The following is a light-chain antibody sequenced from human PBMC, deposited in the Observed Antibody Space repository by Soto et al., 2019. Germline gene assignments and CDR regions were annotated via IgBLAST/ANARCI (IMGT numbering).Light chain of an antibody. CDR2: DST. CDR3: QQRNVWPPIT. Sequence: VLTQSPATLSLSPGERATLSCRASQSIQTSLAWYQQKSGKPPRLVIYDSTLRANGVPDRFGGSRSGTAFTLTINSLEPEDFAVYYCQQRNVWPPITFGQGHDWRI. CDR1: QSIQTS. V-gene: IGKV3-11*01. J-gene: IGKJ5*01.